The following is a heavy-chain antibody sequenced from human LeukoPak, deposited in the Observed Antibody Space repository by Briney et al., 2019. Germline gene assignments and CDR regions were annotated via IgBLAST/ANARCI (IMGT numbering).Heavy chain of an antibody. V-gene: IGHV1-2*02. J-gene: IGHJ4*02. Sequence: ASVKVSCKASGCTFTGYYMHSVRQAPGQGLEWMGWISPNSGGTNYAQKFQGRVTMTRDTSISTAYMELSRLRSDDTAVYYCARERRSISFDYWGQGTLVTVSS. CDR2: ISPNSGGT. CDR3: ARERRSISFDY. CDR1: GCTFTGYY.